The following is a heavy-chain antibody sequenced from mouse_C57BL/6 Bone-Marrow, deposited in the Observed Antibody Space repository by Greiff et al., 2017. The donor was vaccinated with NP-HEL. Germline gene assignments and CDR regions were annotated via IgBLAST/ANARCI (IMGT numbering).Heavy chain of an antibody. J-gene: IGHJ2*01. Sequence: DVKLVESEGGLVQPGSSMKLSCTASGFTFSDYYMAWVRQVPEKGLEWVANINYDGSSTYYLDSLKSRFIISRDNAKNILYLQMSSLKSEDTATYYCARDGLGGTLDYWGQGTTLTVSS. CDR2: INYDGSST. CDR3: ARDGLGGTLDY. V-gene: IGHV5-16*01. CDR1: GFTFSDYY. D-gene: IGHD3-1*01.